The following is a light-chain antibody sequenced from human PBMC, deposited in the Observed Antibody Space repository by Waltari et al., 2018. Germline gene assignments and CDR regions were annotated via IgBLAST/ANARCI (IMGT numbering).Light chain of an antibody. J-gene: IGKJ1*01. Sequence: EIVLTQSPGNASLSPGERVTLSCRASQSVGSSSVAWYQQKPGQAPRLVIYRASRRATGIPDRFSGSGSGTDFRLTISRLEPEDFAVYYCQQHGTLPATFGQGTKVEIK. V-gene: IGKV3-20*01. CDR3: QQHGTLPAT. CDR1: QSVGSSS. CDR2: RAS.